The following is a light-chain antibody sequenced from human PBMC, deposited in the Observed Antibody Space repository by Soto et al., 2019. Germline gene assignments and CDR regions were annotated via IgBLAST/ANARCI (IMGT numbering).Light chain of an antibody. V-gene: IGLV1-40*01. CDR3: QSYDSNLSSYV. CDR1: SSNIGAGYD. CDR2: GDN. J-gene: IGLJ1*01. Sequence: QSVLTQPPSVSGAPGQRVTISCTGSSSNIGAGYDVHWYQQLPGTAPKLLIYGDNNRPSGVPDRFSGSKSGTSASLAITGLQAEDEADYYCQSYDSNLSSYVFGTGTKLTVL.